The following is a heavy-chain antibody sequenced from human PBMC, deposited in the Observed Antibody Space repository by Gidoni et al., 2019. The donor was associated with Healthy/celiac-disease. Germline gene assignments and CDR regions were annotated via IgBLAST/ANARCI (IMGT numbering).Heavy chain of an antibody. CDR1: GFTFSSYE. J-gene: IGHJ6*02. CDR2: ISSSGSTI. Sequence: EVQLVESGGGLVQPGGSLRLSCAASGFTFSSYEMNWVRQAPGKGLEWVSYISSSGSTIYYADSVKGRFTISRDNAKNSLYLQMNSLRAEDTAVYYCARDCSSTSCYLYYYYGMDVWGQGTTVTVSS. D-gene: IGHD2-2*01. V-gene: IGHV3-48*03. CDR3: ARDCSSTSCYLYYYYGMDV.